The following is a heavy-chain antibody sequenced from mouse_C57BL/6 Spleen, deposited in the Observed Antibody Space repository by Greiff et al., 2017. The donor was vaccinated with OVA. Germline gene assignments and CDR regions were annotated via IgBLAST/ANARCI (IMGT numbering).Heavy chain of an antibody. J-gene: IGHJ2*01. CDR2: ISSGSSTI. V-gene: IGHV5-17*01. CDR1: GFTFSDYG. CDR3: ARAGFDY. Sequence: EVQLVESGGGLVKPGGSLTLSCAASGFTFSDYGMHWVRQAPEKGLEWVAYISSGSSTIYYADTVKGRFTITRDNAKNTLFLKMTSLRSEDTAMYYCARAGFDYWGQGTTLTVSS.